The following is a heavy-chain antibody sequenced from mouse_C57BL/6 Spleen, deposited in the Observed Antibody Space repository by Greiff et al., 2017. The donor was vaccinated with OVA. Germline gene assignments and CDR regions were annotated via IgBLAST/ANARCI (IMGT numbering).Heavy chain of an antibody. J-gene: IGHJ3*01. Sequence: VQLQQSGPELVKPGASVKISCKASGYTFTDYYMNWVKQSHGKSLEWIGDINPNNGGTSYNQKFKGKATLTVDKSSSTAYMELRSLTSEDSAVYYCARIYYYYGIWFAYWGQGTLVTVSA. V-gene: IGHV1-26*01. CDR1: GYTFTDYY. D-gene: IGHD2-4*01. CDR3: ARIYYYYGIWFAY. CDR2: INPNNGGT.